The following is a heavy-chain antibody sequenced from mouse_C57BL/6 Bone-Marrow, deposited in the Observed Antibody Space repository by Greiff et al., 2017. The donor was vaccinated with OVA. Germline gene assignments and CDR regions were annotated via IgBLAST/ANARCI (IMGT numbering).Heavy chain of an antibody. V-gene: IGHV1-5*01. D-gene: IGHD1-1*01. Sequence: EVQLQQSGTVLARPGASVKMSCKTSGYTFTSYWMHWVKQRPGQGLEWIGAIYPGNSDTSYNQKFKGKATLTVDQSSSTAYMQLNSLTSEDSAVYYCARGTVVAPYAMDYWGQGTSVTVSS. CDR2: IYPGNSDT. CDR1: GYTFTSYW. CDR3: ARGTVVAPYAMDY. J-gene: IGHJ4*01.